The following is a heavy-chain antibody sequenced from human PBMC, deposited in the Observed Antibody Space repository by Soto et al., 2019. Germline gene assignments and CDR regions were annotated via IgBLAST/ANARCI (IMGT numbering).Heavy chain of an antibody. CDR2: IYHSGST. CDR3: ARAPSLKNPYFDY. Sequence: QLQLQESGSGLVKPSQTLSLTCAVSGGSISSGGYSWSWIRQPPGKGLEWIGYIYHSGSTCYNPSLKCRVTISVDRSKNQFSLKLSSVTAADTAVYYCARAPSLKNPYFDYWGQGTLVTVSS. CDR1: GGSISSGGYS. V-gene: IGHV4-30-2*01. J-gene: IGHJ4*02.